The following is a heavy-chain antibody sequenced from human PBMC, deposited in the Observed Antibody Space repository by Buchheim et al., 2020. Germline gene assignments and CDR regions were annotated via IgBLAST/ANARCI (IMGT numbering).Heavy chain of an antibody. CDR1: VFTFSSYS. J-gene: IGHJ4*02. D-gene: IGHD3-22*01. CDR3: ARDRALGYYDSSGLDY. V-gene: IGHV3-48*01. Sequence: EVQLVESGGGLVQPGGSLRLSCAASVFTFSSYSMNWVRQAPGKGLAWVSYISSSSSTIYYADSVKGRLTIHRDNAKNSLYLQMNSLRSEDTAVYYCARDRALGYYDSSGLDYWGQGTL. CDR2: ISSSSSTI.